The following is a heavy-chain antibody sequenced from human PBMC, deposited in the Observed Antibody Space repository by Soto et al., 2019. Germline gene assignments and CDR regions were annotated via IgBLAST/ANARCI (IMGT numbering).Heavy chain of an antibody. D-gene: IGHD3-3*01. CDR2: IHPNSGAT. V-gene: IGHV1-2*02. J-gene: IGHJ3*02. Sequence: QVQLVQYGAEVKKPGASVKVSCKASGYTFTGYFMHWVRQAPGQGLEWMGWIHPNSGATNYVQKFQGRVTMTRDTSISTAYMELSLMRSDDTAAYYGARCGRGGPIYGDAFDIWGQGTMVTVSS. CDR3: ARCGRGGPIYGDAFDI. CDR1: GYTFTGYF.